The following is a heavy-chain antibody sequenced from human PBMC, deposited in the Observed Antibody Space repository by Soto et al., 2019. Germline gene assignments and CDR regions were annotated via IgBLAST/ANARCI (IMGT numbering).Heavy chain of an antibody. D-gene: IGHD3-10*01. J-gene: IGHJ6*02. CDR3: AKDQEGSGSHWLGYNYYGMDV. Sequence: PVGSLRLSCEASGFTISDYYMSRIRQAPGKGLEWVSYISSVGTTTYYADSVKGRFSISMDNAKNSLYLQMNSLRAEDTAVYFCAKDQEGSGSHWLGYNYYGMDVWGQGTAVTVSS. V-gene: IGHV3-11*01. CDR2: ISSVGTTT. CDR1: GFTISDYY.